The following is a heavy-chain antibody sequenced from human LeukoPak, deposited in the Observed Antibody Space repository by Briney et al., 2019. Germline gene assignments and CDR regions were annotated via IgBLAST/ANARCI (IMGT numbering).Heavy chain of an antibody. CDR2: INPNSGGT. J-gene: IGHJ4*02. CDR1: GYTFTGYY. Sequence: GASVKVSCKASGYTFTGYYMHWVRQAPGQGLEWMGWINPNSGGTNYAQKFQGRATMTRDTSISTAYMELSRLRSDDTAVYYCARDQEVGATNLDYWGQGTLVTVSS. V-gene: IGHV1-2*02. CDR3: ARDQEVGATNLDY. D-gene: IGHD1-26*01.